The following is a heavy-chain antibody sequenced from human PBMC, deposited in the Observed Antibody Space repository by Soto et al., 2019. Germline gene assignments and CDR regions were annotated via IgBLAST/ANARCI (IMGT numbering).Heavy chain of an antibody. D-gene: IGHD6-19*01. CDR1: GFIFGDFA. CDR3: SSTSYTSAWYIES. J-gene: IGHJ5*02. CDR2: IRSKVHGGTA. V-gene: IGHV3-49*03. Sequence: GGSLRLSCTTSGFIFGDFAMTWLRQAPGKGQEWVGFIRSKVHGGTAEYAAPVKGRFTISRDDPNSIAYLQMDSLKTEDTAVFYCSSTSYTSAWYIESWGQGILVTVSS.